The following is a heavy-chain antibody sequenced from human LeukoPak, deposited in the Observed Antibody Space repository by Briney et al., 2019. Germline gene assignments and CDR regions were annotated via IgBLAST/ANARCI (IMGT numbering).Heavy chain of an antibody. V-gene: IGHV1-69*06. J-gene: IGHJ6*03. D-gene: IGHD4-17*01. Sequence: GASVKVSCRASGGTFSSYAISWVRQAPGQGLEWMGGIIPIFGTANYAQKFQGRVTITADKSTSTAYMELSSLRSEDTAVYYCARVPNDYGDYVPPYYYYYYYMDVWGKGTTVAVSS. CDR2: IIPIFGTA. CDR3: ARVPNDYGDYVPPYYYYYYYMDV. CDR1: GGTFSSYA.